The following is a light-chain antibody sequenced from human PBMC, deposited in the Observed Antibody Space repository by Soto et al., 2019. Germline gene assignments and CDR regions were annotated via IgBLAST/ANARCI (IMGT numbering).Light chain of an antibody. J-gene: IGKJ5*01. CDR3: LQHNFYPPT. V-gene: IGKV1-17*03. Sequence: DIQMTQSPSAMSASVGERVTITCRASQGIHKYLGWFQQKPGKVPKRLIYGASSLQSGVPSRFSRRGSGTESTLTISSPQPEDFATYYCLQHNFYPPTFGQGTRLE. CDR2: GAS. CDR1: QGIHKY.